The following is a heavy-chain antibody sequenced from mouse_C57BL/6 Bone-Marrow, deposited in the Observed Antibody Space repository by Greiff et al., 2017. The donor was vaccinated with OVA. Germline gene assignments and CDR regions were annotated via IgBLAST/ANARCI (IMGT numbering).Heavy chain of an antibody. CDR2: INPSTGGT. CDR1: GYSFTGYY. Sequence: EVQLQQPGTELVKPGASVKISCKASGYSFTGYYMNWVKQSPEKSLEWIGEINPSTGGTTYNQKFKAKATLTVDKSSSTAYMQLKSLTSEDSAVYYCARPSMDYWGQGTSVTVSS. CDR3: ARPSMDY. J-gene: IGHJ4*01. V-gene: IGHV1-42*01.